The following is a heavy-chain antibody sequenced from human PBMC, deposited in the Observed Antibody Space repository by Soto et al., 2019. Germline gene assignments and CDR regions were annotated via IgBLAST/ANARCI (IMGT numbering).Heavy chain of an antibody. V-gene: IGHV4-34*01. D-gene: IGHD6-19*01. Sequence: SETLSLTCAVYGGSFSGYYWSWIRQPPGKGLEWIGEINHSGSTNYNPSLKSRVTISVDTSKNQFSLKLSSVTAADTAVYYCARAQWLVKGYFDYWGQGTLVTVSS. CDR1: GGSFSGYY. J-gene: IGHJ4*02. CDR3: ARAQWLVKGYFDY. CDR2: INHSGST.